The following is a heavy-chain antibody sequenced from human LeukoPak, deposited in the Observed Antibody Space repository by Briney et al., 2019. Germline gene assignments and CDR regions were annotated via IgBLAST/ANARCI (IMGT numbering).Heavy chain of an antibody. CDR2: IYSGGGGGSI. J-gene: IGHJ4*02. Sequence: GGSLRLSCAASGFTFSSFWMRWVRQAPGKGLEWVSVIYSGGGGGSIYYADSVKGRFTLSRDNSQNTVYLQMNSLRAEDTAVYYCARGAYDWGQGTLVTVSS. V-gene: IGHV3-23*03. D-gene: IGHD2-8*01. CDR3: ARGAYD. CDR1: GFTFSSFW.